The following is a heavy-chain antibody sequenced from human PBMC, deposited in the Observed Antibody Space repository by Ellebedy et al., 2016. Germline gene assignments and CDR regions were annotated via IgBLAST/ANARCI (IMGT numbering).Heavy chain of an antibody. J-gene: IGHJ4*02. D-gene: IGHD1-26*01. V-gene: IGHV3-7*01. CDR1: GFTFGTYW. CDR3: ARALIVGATSNFDY. Sequence: GGSLRLSXAASGFTFGTYWMSWVRQAPGKGLEWVANIKQDGSEKYYVDSVKGRFTISRDNAKNSLYLQMNSLRAEDTAIYYCARALIVGATSNFDYWGQGTLVTVSS. CDR2: IKQDGSEK.